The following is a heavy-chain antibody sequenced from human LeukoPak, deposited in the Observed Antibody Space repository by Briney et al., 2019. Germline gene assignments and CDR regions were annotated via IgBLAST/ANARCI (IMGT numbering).Heavy chain of an antibody. J-gene: IGHJ4*02. CDR2: INHSGST. CDR1: GGGFRGYY. V-gene: IGHV4-34*01. Sequence: SETLALTWAVYGGGFRGYYWSWIRHPPGKGLEWIGEINHSGSTNYNPSLKSRVTISVDTSKNQFSLKLSSVTAADTAVYYCARVSGLWFGESKYYFDYWGQGTLVTVSS. D-gene: IGHD3-10*01. CDR3: ARVSGLWFGESKYYFDY.